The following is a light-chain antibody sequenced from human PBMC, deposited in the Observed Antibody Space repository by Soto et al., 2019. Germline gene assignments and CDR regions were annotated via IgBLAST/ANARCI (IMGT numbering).Light chain of an antibody. CDR1: SSNIGSNA. Sequence: QAVVTQPPSASGTPGQRVTISCSGRSSNIGSNAVNWYQQFPGMAPKVLIYNNNERPSGVPDRFSGSKSGTSASLAISGLQSEDEADYYCASWDDNLNGPVFGRGTKLTVL. J-gene: IGLJ2*01. CDR3: ASWDDNLNGPV. CDR2: NNN. V-gene: IGLV1-44*01.